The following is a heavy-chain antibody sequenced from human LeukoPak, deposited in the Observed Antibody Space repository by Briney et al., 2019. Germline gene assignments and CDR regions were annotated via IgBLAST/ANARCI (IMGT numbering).Heavy chain of an antibody. J-gene: IGHJ4*02. CDR2: IQSKAAGGTT. Sequence: PGGSLRLSCVASGFTFSNAWINWVRQAPGRGLEWVGRIQSKAAGGTTEYAAPVKGRFTISRDDSKNTLYLQMNSLKTEDTAVYYCTTDRAHGNDFWSGFDYWGQGTLVTVSS. D-gene: IGHD3-3*01. CDR3: TTDRAHGNDFWSGFDY. V-gene: IGHV3-15*07. CDR1: GFTFSNAW.